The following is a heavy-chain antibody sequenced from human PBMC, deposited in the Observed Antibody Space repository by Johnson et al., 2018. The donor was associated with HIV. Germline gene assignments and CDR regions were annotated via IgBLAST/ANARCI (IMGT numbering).Heavy chain of an antibody. CDR1: GFTFSSYG. V-gene: IGHV3-30*02. CDR2: IRYDGSNK. CDR3: ARSRDYGPARSAFDI. D-gene: IGHD4-17*01. Sequence: QMQLVESGGGVVQPGGSLRLSCVASGFTFSSYGMHWVRQAPGKGLAWVAFIRYDGSNKYYGDSVKGRFTISRDNSKNTLYLQINSLRAEDTAVYYCARSRDYGPARSAFDIWGQGTKVTVSA. J-gene: IGHJ3*02.